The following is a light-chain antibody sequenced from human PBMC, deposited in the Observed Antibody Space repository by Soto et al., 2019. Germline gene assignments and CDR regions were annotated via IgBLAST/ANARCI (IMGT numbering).Light chain of an antibody. Sequence: DIQMTQSPSTLSASVGDRVTITCRASQSIYKWLAWFQLKPGKAPKLLIYHVSTLESGVPSRFSGSGSGTEFTLTIGCLQPDDFAPYYCQQSNYYFGPGTKVDIK. CDR1: QSIYKW. CDR3: QQSNYY. V-gene: IGKV1-5*01. J-gene: IGKJ3*01. CDR2: HVS.